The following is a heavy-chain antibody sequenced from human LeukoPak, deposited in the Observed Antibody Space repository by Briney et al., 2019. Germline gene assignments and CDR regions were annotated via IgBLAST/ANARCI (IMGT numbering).Heavy chain of an antibody. V-gene: IGHV4-59*01. CDR2: IYSSGST. Sequence: SETLSLTCTVSGGSISSYYWSWIRLLPGKGLEWIGYIYSSGSTNYNPSLKSRITISVDTSKNQFSLKLSSVAAADTAVYYCVRFAYCGGHCWYYFDYWGQGSLVTVSS. D-gene: IGHD2-21*02. J-gene: IGHJ4*02. CDR3: VRFAYCGGHCWYYFDY. CDR1: GGSISSYY.